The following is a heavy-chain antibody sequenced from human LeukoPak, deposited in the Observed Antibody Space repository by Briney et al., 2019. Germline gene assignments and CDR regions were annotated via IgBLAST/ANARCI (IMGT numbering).Heavy chain of an antibody. J-gene: IGHJ4*02. CDR3: ARDMVRGVRTAGY. CDR1: GYTFTGYY. D-gene: IGHD3-10*01. V-gene: IGHV1-2*02. Sequence: GASVKVSCKASGYTFTGYYMHWVRQAPGQGLEWMGWINPNSGGTYYAQKFQGRVTMTRDTSISTAYMELSRLRSDDTAVYYCARDMVRGVRTAGYWGQGTLVTVSS. CDR2: INPNSGGT.